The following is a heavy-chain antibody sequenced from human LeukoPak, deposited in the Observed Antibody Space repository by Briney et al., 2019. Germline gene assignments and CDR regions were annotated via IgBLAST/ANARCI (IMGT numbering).Heavy chain of an antibody. CDR3: ASSRGYSSSLWYYYMDV. J-gene: IGHJ6*03. CDR2: INHSGTT. D-gene: IGHD6-13*01. CDR1: GGSFSAYY. V-gene: IGHV4-34*01. Sequence: SETLSLTCAVYGGSFSAYYWSWIRQPPGKGLEWIAEINHSGTTNYKPSLKSRVTMSIDTSKNQFSLKLSSVTAADTAVYYCASSRGYSSSLWYYYMDVWGKGTTVTVSS.